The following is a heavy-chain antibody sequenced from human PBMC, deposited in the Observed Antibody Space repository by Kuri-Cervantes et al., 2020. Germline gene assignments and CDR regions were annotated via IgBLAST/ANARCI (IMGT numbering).Heavy chain of an antibody. V-gene: IGHV4-38-2*02. J-gene: IGHJ4*02. Sequence: AETLSLSCAVSGYSISSDYYWGWIRQPPGKGLEWIGSIYYSGSTYYNPSLKSRVTISVDTSKNQFSLKLSSVTAADTAVYYCAKDYGSGSYLSDYWGQGTLVTVSS. CDR1: GYSISSDYY. CDR3: AKDYGSGSYLSDY. CDR2: IYYSGST. D-gene: IGHD3-10*01.